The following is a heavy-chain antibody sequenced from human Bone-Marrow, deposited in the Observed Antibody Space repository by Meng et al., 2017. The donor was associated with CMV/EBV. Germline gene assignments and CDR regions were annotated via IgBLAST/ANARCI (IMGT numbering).Heavy chain of an antibody. CDR1: GGSISSYY. J-gene: IGHJ5*02. CDR3: ARVGPYYYDSSGFTGNWLDP. V-gene: IGHV4-59*01. CDR2: IYYSGST. D-gene: IGHD3-22*01. Sequence: SETLSLTCTVSGGSISSYYWSWIRQPPGKGLEWIGYIYYSGSTNYNPSLKSRVTISVDTSKNQFSLKLSSVTAADTAVYYCARVGPYYYDSSGFTGNWLDPWGQGTLVTVTS.